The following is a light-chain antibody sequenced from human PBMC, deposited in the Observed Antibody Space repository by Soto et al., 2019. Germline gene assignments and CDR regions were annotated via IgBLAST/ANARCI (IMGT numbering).Light chain of an antibody. CDR3: QQYNGYPYT. Sequence: DIPMTQSPSTLSASVGDRVTITCRASQSISSWLAWFQQKPGKAPNLLIYKASSLESGVPSRFSGSGSGTKFTLTISSLQPADFATYYCQQYNGYPYTFGQGTKLEIK. CDR2: KAS. CDR1: QSISSW. J-gene: IGKJ2*01. V-gene: IGKV1-5*03.